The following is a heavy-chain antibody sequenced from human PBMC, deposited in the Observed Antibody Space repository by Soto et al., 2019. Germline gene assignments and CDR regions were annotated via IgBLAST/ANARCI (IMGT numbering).Heavy chain of an antibody. V-gene: IGHV1-18*01. D-gene: IGHD4-17*01. CDR1: GYTFTSYG. Sequence: ASVKVSCKASGYTFTSYGISWVRQAPGQGLEWMGWISAYNGNTNYAQKLQGRVTMTTDESTSTVYMELSTLRSDDTAVYYCAREGLVLVPTTVNSDSYYYAMDVWGQGTTVTVSS. CDR2: ISAYNGNT. CDR3: AREGLVLVPTTVNSDSYYYAMDV. J-gene: IGHJ6*02.